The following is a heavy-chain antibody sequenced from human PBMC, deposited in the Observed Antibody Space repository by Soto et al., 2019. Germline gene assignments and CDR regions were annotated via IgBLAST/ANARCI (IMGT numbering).Heavy chain of an antibody. V-gene: IGHV4-59*03. CDR2: IYYSGST. Sequence: SQTLSLTCTVSGGSISSYYWSWIRQPPGKGLEWIGYIYYSGSTNYNPSLKSRVTISVDTSKNSLYLQMNSLRAEDTAVYYCAGSVDTAMVYYFDYWGQGTLVTSPQ. CDR3: AGSVDTAMVYYFDY. CDR1: GGSISSYY. J-gene: IGHJ4*02. D-gene: IGHD5-18*01.